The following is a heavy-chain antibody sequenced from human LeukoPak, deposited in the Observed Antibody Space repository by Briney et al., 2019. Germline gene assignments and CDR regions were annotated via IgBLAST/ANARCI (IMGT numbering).Heavy chain of an antibody. V-gene: IGHV4-34*01. CDR2: INHSGST. D-gene: IGHD3-10*01. CDR3: ARRVITMVRGVRNYYYYYMDV. CDR1: GGSFSGYY. Sequence: SETLSLTCAVYGGSFSGYYWSWIRQPPGKGLEWIGEINHSGSTNYNPSLKSRVTISVDTSKNQFSLKLSSVTAADTAVYYCARRVITMVRGVRNYYYYYMDVWGKGTTVTISS. J-gene: IGHJ6*03.